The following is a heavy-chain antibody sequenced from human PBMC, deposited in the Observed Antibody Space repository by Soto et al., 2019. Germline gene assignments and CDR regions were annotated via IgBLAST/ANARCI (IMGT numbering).Heavy chain of an antibody. CDR2: FNADNGDT. Sequence: ASVKVSCKASGYTFTSYGISWVRQAPGQGLEWMGGFNADNGDTNYAQKFQGRVTMTEDTSTDTAYMELSSLRSEDTAVYYCATTQPIFGVVISPFYYWGQGTLVTSPQ. V-gene: IGHV1-18*01. CDR3: ATTQPIFGVVISPFYY. CDR1: GYTFTSYG. J-gene: IGHJ4*02. D-gene: IGHD3-3*01.